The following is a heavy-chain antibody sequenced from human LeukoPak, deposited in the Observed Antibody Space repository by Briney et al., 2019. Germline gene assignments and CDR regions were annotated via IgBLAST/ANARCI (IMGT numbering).Heavy chain of an antibody. Sequence: SETLSLTCSVSGYSINIGYYWGWIRQPPGKGLEWIGEIYHSGSTNYNPSLKSRVTISVDKSKNQFSLKLSSVTAADTAVYYCARYEGQQLVSWYFDLWGRGTLVTVSS. CDR3: ARYEGQQLVSWYFDL. CDR1: GYSINIGYY. V-gene: IGHV4-38-2*01. D-gene: IGHD6-13*01. CDR2: IYHSGST. J-gene: IGHJ2*01.